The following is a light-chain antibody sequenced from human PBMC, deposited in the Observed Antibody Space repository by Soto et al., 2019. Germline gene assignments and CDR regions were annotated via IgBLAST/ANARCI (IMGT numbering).Light chain of an antibody. Sequence: QSALTQPASVSGSPGQSVTISCTGTSSDIGAYKYVSWYQHHPGKSPRLLIYEVSNRPSGVSNRFSASKSGNTASLTISGLQAEDEADYFCCSYRSSNTLVFVGGTKLTVL. CDR1: SSDIGAYKY. CDR2: EVS. J-gene: IGLJ2*01. CDR3: CSYRSSNTLV. V-gene: IGLV2-14*01.